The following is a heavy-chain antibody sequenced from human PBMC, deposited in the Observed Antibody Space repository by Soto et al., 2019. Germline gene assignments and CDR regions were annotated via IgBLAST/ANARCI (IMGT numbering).Heavy chain of an antibody. CDR2: ISAGGGST. CDR3: AKDFGYDILTGPDDY. D-gene: IGHD3-9*01. Sequence: GGSLRLSCAASGFIFSSYAMSWVRQAPGKGLEWVSAISAGGGSTYYADSVKGRFTISRDNSKNTLYLQMNSLRAEDTAVYYCAKDFGYDILTGPDDYWGQGTLVTVSS. V-gene: IGHV3-23*01. CDR1: GFIFSSYA. J-gene: IGHJ4*02.